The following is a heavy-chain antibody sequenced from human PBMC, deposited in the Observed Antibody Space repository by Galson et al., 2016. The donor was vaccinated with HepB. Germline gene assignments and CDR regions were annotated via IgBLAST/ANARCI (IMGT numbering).Heavy chain of an antibody. Sequence: SLRLSCAASGFTFNSYNMNWVRQAPGKGLEWVSYISGSASAIYYADSVKGRFTVSRDNAKNSLYQQMNSLRDEDTAVYYCARGYGGNSLDFWGQGTLVTVSS. D-gene: IGHD4-23*01. V-gene: IGHV3-48*02. J-gene: IGHJ4*02. CDR1: GFTFNSYN. CDR2: ISGSASAI. CDR3: ARGYGGNSLDF.